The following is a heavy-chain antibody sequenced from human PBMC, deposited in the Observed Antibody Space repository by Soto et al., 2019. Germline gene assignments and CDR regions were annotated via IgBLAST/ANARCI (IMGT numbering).Heavy chain of an antibody. V-gene: IGHV1-46*01. D-gene: IGHD2-15*01. J-gene: IGHJ6*02. Sequence: QVQLVQSGAEVKKPGASVQLSCKASGYTLTTYYIHWVRQAPGQGLEWMGIIDPIGRTTNYAQKFQDRVTMTRDTSTNTVYMQLSGLRFEDTAMYYCAREGFCSGGSCALYSHDYFGMDVWGQGTTVTVSS. CDR3: AREGFCSGGSCALYSHDYFGMDV. CDR1: GYTLTTYY. CDR2: IDPIGRTT.